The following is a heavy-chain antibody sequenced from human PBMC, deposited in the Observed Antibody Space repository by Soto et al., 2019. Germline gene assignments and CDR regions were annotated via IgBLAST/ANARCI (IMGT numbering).Heavy chain of an antibody. V-gene: IGHV1-18*01. D-gene: IGHD5-18*01. CDR1: GYTFTSYA. J-gene: IGHJ4*02. CDR3: ARDTAMALPDA. Sequence: QVQLVQSGAKVKKPGASVKVSCKASGYTFTSYAISWVRQAPGQGLEWMGWISAYNGNTKYAQKLQGRVTLTTDTSTSTAYMELRSLRSDDAAVYYCARDTAMALPDAWGQGTLVTVSS. CDR2: ISAYNGNT.